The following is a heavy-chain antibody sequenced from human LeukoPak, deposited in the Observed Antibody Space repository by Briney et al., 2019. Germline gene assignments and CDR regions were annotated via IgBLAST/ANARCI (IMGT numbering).Heavy chain of an antibody. CDR2: ISSDGNTE. D-gene: IGHD2-8*01. CDR3: ARDTVNGPFVISLGL. J-gene: IGHJ4*02. Sequence: GRSLRLSCAAAGFSFSNYPMNWVRQAPGKGLEWVSHISSDGNTESYVDAPRGRFTMSRDNAKNSLFLLINNLRAEDTAVYYCARDTVNGPFVISLGLWGQGALVTVSS. V-gene: IGHV3-48*03. CDR1: GFSFSNYP.